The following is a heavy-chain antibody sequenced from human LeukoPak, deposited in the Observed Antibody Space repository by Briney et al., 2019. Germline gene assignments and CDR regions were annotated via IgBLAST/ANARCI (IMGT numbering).Heavy chain of an antibody. D-gene: IGHD6-13*01. CDR3: TRDRAGTGSGWFDP. CDR2: ISGRSTSSDGGAM. Sequence: GGSLRLSCTASGSTFSTYSMNWVRQAPGRGLEWVSYISGRSTSSDGGAMQYADSVKGRFTISRDNAKNTLYLQMNSLGAEDTAVYYCTRDRAGTGSGWFDPWGQGTLVTVSS. J-gene: IGHJ5*02. V-gene: IGHV3-48*04. CDR1: GSTFSTYS.